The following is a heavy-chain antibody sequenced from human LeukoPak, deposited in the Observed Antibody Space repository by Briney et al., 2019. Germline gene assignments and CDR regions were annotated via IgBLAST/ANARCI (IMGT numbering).Heavy chain of an antibody. CDR2: INHSGST. Sequence: PSETLSLTCAVYGESFSGYCWSWIRQPPGKGLEWIGEINHSGSTNYNPSLKSRVTISVDTSKKQFSLKLSSVTAADTAVYYCARPTIVGATKGKYYFDYWGQGTLVTVSS. D-gene: IGHD1-26*01. V-gene: IGHV4-34*01. CDR1: GESFSGYC. J-gene: IGHJ4*02. CDR3: ARPTIVGATKGKYYFDY.